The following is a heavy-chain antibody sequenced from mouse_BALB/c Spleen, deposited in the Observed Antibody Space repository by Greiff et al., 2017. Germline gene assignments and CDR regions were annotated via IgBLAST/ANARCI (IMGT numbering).Heavy chain of an antibody. CDR1: GFTFSSYT. V-gene: IGHV5-12-2*01. CDR3: ERRGLLRAMDY. J-gene: IGHJ4*01. Sequence: EVKVVESGGGLVQPGGSLKLSCAASGFTFSSYTMSWVRQTPEKRLEWVAYISNGGGSTYYPDTVKGRFTISRDNAKNTLYLQMSSLKSEDTAMYYCERRGLLRAMDYWGQGTSVTVSS. D-gene: IGHD2-3*01. CDR2: ISNGGGST.